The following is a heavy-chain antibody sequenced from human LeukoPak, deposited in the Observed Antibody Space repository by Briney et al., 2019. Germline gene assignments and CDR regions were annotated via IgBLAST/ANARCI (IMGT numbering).Heavy chain of an antibody. V-gene: IGHV3-30*18. Sequence: GGSLRLSCAASGFTFSSYGMHWVRQAPGKGLEWVAVISYDGGNKYYADSVKGRFTISRDNSKNTLYLQMNSLRAEDTAVYYCAKGTQYSSGWGLLDYWGQGTLVTVSS. CDR2: ISYDGGNK. CDR3: AKGTQYSSGWGLLDY. CDR1: GFTFSSYG. D-gene: IGHD6-19*01. J-gene: IGHJ4*02.